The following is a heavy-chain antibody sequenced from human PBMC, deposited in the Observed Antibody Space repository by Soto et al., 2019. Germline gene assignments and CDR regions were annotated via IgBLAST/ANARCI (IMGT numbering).Heavy chain of an antibody. CDR2: IIPIFGTA. CDR3: AARRNYGIGV. D-gene: IGHD1-7*01. V-gene: IGHV1-69*13. Sequence: GASVKVSCKASGGTFSSYAISWVRQAPGQGLEWMGGIIPIFGTANYAQKFQGRVTITADESTSTAYMELSSLRSEDTAVYYCAARRNYGIGVWGQGTLVTVSS. CDR1: GGTFSSYA. J-gene: IGHJ4*02.